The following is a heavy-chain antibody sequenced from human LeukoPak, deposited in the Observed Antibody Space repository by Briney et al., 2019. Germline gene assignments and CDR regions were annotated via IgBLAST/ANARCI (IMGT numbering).Heavy chain of an antibody. Sequence: SETLSLTCTVSGGSISSYYWSWIRQPPGKGLEWIGYIYYNGSTNYNPSLKGRVTISVDTSKNQFSLKLSSVTAADTAVYYCARLILVAGSYGMDVWGQGTTVTVSS. V-gene: IGHV4-59*01. CDR3: ARLILVAGSYGMDV. CDR2: IYYNGST. J-gene: IGHJ6*02. CDR1: GGSISSYY. D-gene: IGHD6-19*01.